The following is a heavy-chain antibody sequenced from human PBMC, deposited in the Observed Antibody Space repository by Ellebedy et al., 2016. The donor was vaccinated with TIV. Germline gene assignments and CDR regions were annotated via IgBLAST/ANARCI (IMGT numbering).Heavy chain of an antibody. J-gene: IGHJ4*02. CDR3: AIHCAGRKDLSDWYRQENWDFDY. Sequence: GESLKISCAASGFTFKNYAMHWVRQAPGKWLEWMAIISPDGTNKYYADSVKGRFTRSRDNSENTLDLQMNSLRVEDTAVYYCAIHCAGRKDLSDWYRQENWDFDYWGLGTLVTVSS. D-gene: IGHD3-9*01. CDR2: ISPDGTNK. CDR1: GFTFKNYA. V-gene: IGHV3-30-3*01.